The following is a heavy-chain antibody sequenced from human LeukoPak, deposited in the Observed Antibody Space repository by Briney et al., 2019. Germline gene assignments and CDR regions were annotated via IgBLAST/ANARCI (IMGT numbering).Heavy chain of an antibody. V-gene: IGHV1-46*01. CDR3: ARADYGGDSDYYYYGMDV. CDR1: GYTFTNYY. Sequence: ASVKVSCKASGYTFTNYYIHWVRQATGQGLEWMGIINPSGGATTYAQNFQGRVTMTRDTSTSTVYMELSSLRSEDTAVYYCARADYGGDSDYYYYGMDVWGQGTTVTVSS. J-gene: IGHJ6*02. CDR2: INPSGGAT. D-gene: IGHD4-23*01.